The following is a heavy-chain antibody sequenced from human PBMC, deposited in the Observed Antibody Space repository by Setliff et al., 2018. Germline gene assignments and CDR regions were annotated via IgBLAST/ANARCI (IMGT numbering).Heavy chain of an antibody. D-gene: IGHD1-7*01. Sequence: GGSLRLPCAASGFTFSSYAMTWVRQAPGKGLEWVSGISGSGGATYYAASVKGRFSISRDNSKNTLSLQMNSLRAEDTAIYYCAKYPSNSVYNYFDPWGQGTLVTVSS. CDR3: AKYPSNSVYNYFDP. J-gene: IGHJ5*02. CDR2: ISGSGGAT. V-gene: IGHV3-23*01. CDR1: GFTFSSYA.